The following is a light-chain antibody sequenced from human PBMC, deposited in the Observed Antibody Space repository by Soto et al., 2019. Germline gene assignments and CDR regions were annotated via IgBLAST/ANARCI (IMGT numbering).Light chain of an antibody. CDR1: ESVSSN. CDR3: QQYGSSLT. J-gene: IGKJ4*02. V-gene: IGKV3-20*01. Sequence: EVVVSQSPATLAVSQGERATLSCRASESVSSNLAWYQQRPGQAPRLVIYGASSRASGIPDRFSGSGSGTDFTLTISRVEPEDFAVYYCQQYGSSLTFGLGTKVEI. CDR2: GAS.